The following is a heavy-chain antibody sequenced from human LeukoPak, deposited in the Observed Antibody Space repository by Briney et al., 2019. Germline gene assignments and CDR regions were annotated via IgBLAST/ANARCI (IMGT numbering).Heavy chain of an antibody. CDR1: GGTFSSYA. V-gene: IGHV1-69*04. CDR2: IIPILGIA. J-gene: IGHJ4*02. CDR3: ARDSDPYDILTGVVDY. D-gene: IGHD3-9*01. Sequence: GSSVKVSCKASGGTFSSYAISWVRQAPGQGLEWMGRIIPILGIANYAQKFQGRVTITADKSTSTAYMELSSLRSEDTAVYYCARDSDPYDILTGVVDYWGQGTLVTVSS.